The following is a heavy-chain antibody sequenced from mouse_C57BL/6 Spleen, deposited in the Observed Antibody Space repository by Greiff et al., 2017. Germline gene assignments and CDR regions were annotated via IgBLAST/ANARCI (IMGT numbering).Heavy chain of an antibody. CDR3: AKYGNYGAMDY. CDR1: GYTFTTYP. V-gene: IGHV1-47*01. J-gene: IGHJ4*01. CDR2: FHPYNDDT. D-gene: IGHD2-1*01. Sequence: QVHVKQSGAELVKPGASVKMSCKASGYTFTTYPIEWMKQNHGKSLEWIGNFHPYNDDTKYNEKFKGKATLTVEKSSSTVYLELSRLTSDDSAVYYCAKYGNYGAMDYWGQGTSGTVSS.